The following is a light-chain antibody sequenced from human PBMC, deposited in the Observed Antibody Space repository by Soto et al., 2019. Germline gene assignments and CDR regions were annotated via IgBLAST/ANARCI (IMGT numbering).Light chain of an antibody. CDR2: DAS. CDR3: QKRSNWLT. CDR1: QSVSSY. V-gene: IGKV3-11*01. Sequence: EIVLTQSPATLSLSPGERATLSCRASQSVSSYLAWYQQKPGQAPRLLIYDASSRATGIPARFSGSGSGTDFTLTISSLESEDFAVYYCQKRSNWLTFGGGTKVEIK. J-gene: IGKJ4*01.